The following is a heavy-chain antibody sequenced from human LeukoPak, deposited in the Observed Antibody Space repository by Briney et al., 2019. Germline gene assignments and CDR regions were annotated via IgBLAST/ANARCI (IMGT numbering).Heavy chain of an antibody. CDR1: GFTFSTYW. Sequence: GGSLRLSCAASGFTFSTYWMGWVRQAPGKGLEYVSAISSNGGSTYYANSVKGRFTISRNNSKNTLYLQMGSLRAEDMAVYYCARAQWLGYDYWGQGTLVTVSS. CDR2: ISSNGGST. J-gene: IGHJ4*02. D-gene: IGHD6-19*01. CDR3: ARAQWLGYDY. V-gene: IGHV3-64*01.